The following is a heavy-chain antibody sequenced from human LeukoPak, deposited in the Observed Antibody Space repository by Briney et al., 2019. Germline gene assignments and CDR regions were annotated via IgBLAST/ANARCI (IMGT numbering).Heavy chain of an antibody. J-gene: IGHJ4*02. CDR1: GGSISSSSYY. CDR2: IYYSGST. V-gene: IGHV4-39*07. CDR3: ARARGVISSYFDY. Sequence: SETLSLTCTVSGGSISSSSYYWGWIRQPPGKGLEWIGSIYYSGSTYYNPSLKSRVTISVDTSKNQFSLKLSSVTAADTAVYYCARARGVISSYFDYWGQGTLVTVSS. D-gene: IGHD3-10*01.